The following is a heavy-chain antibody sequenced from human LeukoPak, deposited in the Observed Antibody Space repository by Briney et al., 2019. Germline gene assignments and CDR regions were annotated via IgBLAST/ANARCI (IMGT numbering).Heavy chain of an antibody. D-gene: IGHD3-3*01. V-gene: IGHV3-23*01. CDR1: GFTFSSYA. Sequence: GGSLRLSCAASGFTFSSYAMSWVRQAPGKGLEWVSAISGSGGSTYYADSVKGRFTISRDNSKNTLYLQMNSLRAEDTAVYYCAKVPDFWSGYYYYYGMDVWGQGTTVTVSS. CDR3: AKVPDFWSGYYYYYGMDV. J-gene: IGHJ6*02. CDR2: ISGSGGST.